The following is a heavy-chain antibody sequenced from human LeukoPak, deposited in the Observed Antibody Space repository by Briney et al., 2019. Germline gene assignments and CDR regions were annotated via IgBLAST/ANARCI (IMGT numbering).Heavy chain of an antibody. D-gene: IGHD6-13*01. J-gene: IGHJ4*02. CDR3: ARDLLIAAPGVDY. V-gene: IGHV4-34*01. CDR1: GGSFSGFY. CDR2: INHSGST. Sequence: SETLSLTCAVYGGSFSGFYWSWIRQPPGKGLEWIGEINHSGSTNYNPSLKSRVTISVDTSKNQFSLKLSSMTAADTAVYYCARDLLIAAPGVDYWGQGTLVTVSS.